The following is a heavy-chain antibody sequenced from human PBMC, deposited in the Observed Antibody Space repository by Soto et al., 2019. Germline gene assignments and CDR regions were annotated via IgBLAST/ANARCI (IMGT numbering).Heavy chain of an antibody. D-gene: IGHD2-2*01. CDR3: ARDLEYCSSTSCYFWYDP. J-gene: IGHJ5*02. CDR2: IYYSGST. Sequence: SETLSLTCTVSGGSISSGGYYWSWIRQHPGKGLEWIGYIYYSGSTYYNPSLKSRVTISVDTSKNQFSLKLSSVTAADTAVYYCARDLEYCSSTSCYFWYDPWGQGPLVTVSS. CDR1: GGSISSGGYY. V-gene: IGHV4-31*03.